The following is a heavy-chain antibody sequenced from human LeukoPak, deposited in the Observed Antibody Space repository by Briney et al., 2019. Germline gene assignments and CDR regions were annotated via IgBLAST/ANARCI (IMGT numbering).Heavy chain of an antibody. D-gene: IGHD6-19*01. Sequence: GGSLRLSCAASGFTFSSYRMSWVRQAPGEGLELVASIKQDGSEKYYVDSVKGRFTISRDNAKNSLYLQMNSLRAEDTAVYYCARPGSGWSYWGQGTLVTVSS. CDR1: GFTFSSYR. CDR3: ARPGSGWSY. CDR2: IKQDGSEK. J-gene: IGHJ4*02. V-gene: IGHV3-7*01.